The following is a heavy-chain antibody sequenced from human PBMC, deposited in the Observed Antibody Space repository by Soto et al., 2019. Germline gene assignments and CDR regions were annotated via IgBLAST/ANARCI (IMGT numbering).Heavy chain of an antibody. D-gene: IGHD4-17*01. CDR3: ARAYGLNWFDP. V-gene: IGHV4-30-2*01. CDR1: GGSISSYS. J-gene: IGHJ5*02. CDR2: IYHSGST. Sequence: PSETLSLTCTVSGGSISSYSWSWIRQPPGKGLEWIGYIYHSGSTYYNPSLKSRVTISVDRSKNQFSLKLSSVTAADTAVYYCARAYGLNWFDPWGQGTLVTVSX.